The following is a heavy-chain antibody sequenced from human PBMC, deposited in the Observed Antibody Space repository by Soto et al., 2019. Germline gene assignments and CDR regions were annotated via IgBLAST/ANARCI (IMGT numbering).Heavy chain of an antibody. Sequence: PSETLSLTCTVSGGSISSGGYYWSWIRQHPGKGLEWIGYIYYSGSTYYNPSLKSRVTISVDTSKNQFSLKLSSVTAADTAVYYCARDQFSCSGGSCYHHNWFDPWGQGTLVTVSS. CDR2: IYYSGST. CDR1: GGSISSGGYY. CDR3: ARDQFSCSGGSCYHHNWFDP. V-gene: IGHV4-31*03. D-gene: IGHD2-15*01. J-gene: IGHJ5*02.